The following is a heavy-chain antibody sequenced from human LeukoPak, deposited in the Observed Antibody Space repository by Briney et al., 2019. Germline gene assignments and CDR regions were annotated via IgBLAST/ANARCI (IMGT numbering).Heavy chain of an antibody. CDR2: ISAYNGNT. Sequence: ASVKVSCKASGYTFTSYGISWVRQAPGQGLEWMGWISAYNGNTNYAQKLQGRVTMTTDTSTSTAYMELRSLRSDDTAVYYCARIRFLEWLPHQALYGMGVWGQGTTVTVSS. V-gene: IGHV1-18*01. CDR1: GYTFTSYG. J-gene: IGHJ6*02. CDR3: ARIRFLEWLPHQALYGMGV. D-gene: IGHD3-3*01.